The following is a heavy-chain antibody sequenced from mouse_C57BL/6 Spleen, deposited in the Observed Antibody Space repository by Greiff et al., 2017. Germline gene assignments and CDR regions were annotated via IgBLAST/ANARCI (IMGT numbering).Heavy chain of an antibody. J-gene: IGHJ3*01. CDR2: IWRGGST. CDR1: GFSLTSYG. V-gene: IGHV2-5*01. D-gene: IGHD2-5*01. CDR3: AKNGKDYSSCGGFAD. Sequence: QVQLKQPGPGLVQPSQSLSITCTVSGFSLTSYGVHWVRQSPGKGLEWLGVIWRGGSTAYNAAFMSRLSITKDKSKSQVFFKMNSLQADDTAIYYCAKNGKDYSSCGGFADWGQGTLVTVSA.